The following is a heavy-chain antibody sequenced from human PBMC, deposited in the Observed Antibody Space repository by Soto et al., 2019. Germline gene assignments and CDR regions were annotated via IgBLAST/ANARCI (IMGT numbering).Heavy chain of an antibody. Sequence: ASVKVSCKASGYTFTSYGISWVRQAPGQGLEWMGWISAYNGITNYAQKLQGRVTMTTDTSTSTAYMEMRSLRSDDTAVYYCARDQGSGSYYYYYGMDVWGQGTTVTVSS. D-gene: IGHD3-10*01. V-gene: IGHV1-18*04. CDR2: ISAYNGIT. CDR1: GYTFTSYG. J-gene: IGHJ6*02. CDR3: ARDQGSGSYYYYYGMDV.